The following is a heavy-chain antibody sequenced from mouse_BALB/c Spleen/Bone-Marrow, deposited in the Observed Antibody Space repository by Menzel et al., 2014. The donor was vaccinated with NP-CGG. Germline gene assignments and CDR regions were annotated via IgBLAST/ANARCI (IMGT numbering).Heavy chain of an antibody. V-gene: IGHV2-2*02. CDR3: AKKPTIGTIGY. CDR2: IWSGGST. J-gene: IGHJ2*01. D-gene: IGHD2-14*01. Sequence: VQLQQSGPGLVQPSQSLSITCTVSGFSLTNYGEHWVRQSPGKGLEWLGVIWSGGSTDYNAAFISRLTISKDNSKSQVFFKMNSLQANDTAIYYCAKKPTIGTIGYWGQGTTLTVSS. CDR1: GFSLTNYG.